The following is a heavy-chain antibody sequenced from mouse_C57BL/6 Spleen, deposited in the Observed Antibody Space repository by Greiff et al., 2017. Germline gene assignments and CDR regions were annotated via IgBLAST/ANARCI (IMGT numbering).Heavy chain of an antibody. Sequence: EVKLMESGAELVRPGASVKLSCTASGFNIKDDYMHWVKQRPEQGLEWIGWIDPENGDTEYASKFQGKATITADTSSNTAYLQLSSLTSEDTAVYYCTTDYGSSPFAYWGQGTLVTVSA. D-gene: IGHD1-1*01. CDR2: IDPENGDT. V-gene: IGHV14-4*01. J-gene: IGHJ3*01. CDR3: TTDYGSSPFAY. CDR1: GFNIKDDY.